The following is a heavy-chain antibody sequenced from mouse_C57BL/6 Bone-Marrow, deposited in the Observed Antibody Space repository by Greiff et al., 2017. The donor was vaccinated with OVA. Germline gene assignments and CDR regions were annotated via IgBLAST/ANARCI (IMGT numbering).Heavy chain of an antibody. V-gene: IGHV1-81*01. CDR1: GYTFTSYG. D-gene: IGHD1-1*01. J-gene: IGHJ1*03. Sequence: VQLQQSGAELARPGASVKLSCKAYGYTFTSYGISWVKQRTGQGLEWIGEIYPRSGNTYYNEKFKGKATLTADKSSSTAYMELRSLTSEDSAVYFCARHYGSSYGWYFDVWGTGTTVTVSS. CDR3: ARHYGSSYGWYFDV. CDR2: IYPRSGNT.